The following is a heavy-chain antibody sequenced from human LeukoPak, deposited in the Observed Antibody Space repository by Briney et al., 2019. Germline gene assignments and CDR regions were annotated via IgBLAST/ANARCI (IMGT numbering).Heavy chain of an antibody. D-gene: IGHD4-11*01. Sequence: GGSLRLSCTVSGFSFSQYGIHWVRQAPGKGLEWVAVIAHDGSYVSMLDSVKGRFTISRDNSKNTLYLQMNSLRAEDTAVYYCASLGDYSNYVYLFYRAFDYWGQGTLVTVSS. J-gene: IGHJ4*02. CDR1: GFSFSQYG. CDR3: ASLGDYSNYVYLFYRAFDY. CDR2: IAHDGSYV. V-gene: IGHV3-30*03.